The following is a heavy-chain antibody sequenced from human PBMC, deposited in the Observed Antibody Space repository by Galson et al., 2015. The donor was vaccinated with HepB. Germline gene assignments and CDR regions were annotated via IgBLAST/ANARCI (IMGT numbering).Heavy chain of an antibody. CDR2: IIPIFGTA. D-gene: IGHD5-24*01. V-gene: IGHV1-69*13. J-gene: IGHJ4*02. CDR1: GGTFSSYA. Sequence: SVKVSCKASGGTFSSYAISWVRQAPGQGLEWMGGIIPIFGTANYAQKFQGRVTITADESTSTAYMELSSLRSEDTAVYYCARDFGMATIHFDYWGQGTLVTVSS. CDR3: ARDFGMATIHFDY.